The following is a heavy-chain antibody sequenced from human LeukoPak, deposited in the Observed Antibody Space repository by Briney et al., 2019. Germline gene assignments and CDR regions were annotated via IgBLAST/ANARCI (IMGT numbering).Heavy chain of an antibody. CDR2: ISYDGSNK. V-gene: IGHV3-30*03. CDR1: GFTFSSYG. CDR3: ARRDDTNAFDI. D-gene: IGHD3-9*01. J-gene: IGHJ3*02. Sequence: GRSLRLSCAASGFTFSSYGMHWVRQAPGKGLEWVAVISYDGSNKYYADSVKGRFTISRDNSKNTLYLQMNSLRAEDTAVYYCARRDDTNAFDIWGQGTMVTVSS.